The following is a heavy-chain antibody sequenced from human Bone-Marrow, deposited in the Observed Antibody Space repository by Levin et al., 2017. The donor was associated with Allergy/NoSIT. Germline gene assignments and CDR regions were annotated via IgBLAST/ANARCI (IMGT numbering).Heavy chain of an antibody. CDR3: ARELSASGSAMDV. Sequence: SGGSLRLSCAASGFTFSTYTMHWVRQAPGKGLEWVAVILYDENTKAYADSVKGRFTISRDNSKNTLYLQMNSLRAEDTAVYHCARELSASGSAMDVWGQGTTVAVSS. CDR1: GFTFSTYT. CDR2: ILYDENTK. J-gene: IGHJ6*02. V-gene: IGHV3-30-3*01. D-gene: IGHD3-10*01.